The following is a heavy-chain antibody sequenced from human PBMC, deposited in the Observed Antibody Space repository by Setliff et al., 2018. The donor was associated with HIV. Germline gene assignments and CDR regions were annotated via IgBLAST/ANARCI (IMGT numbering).Heavy chain of an antibody. V-gene: IGHV1-2*02. CDR1: GYTFTGYY. CDR2: INPNSGGT. CDR3: ARVGAWGYSGYEDFGGGLDY. Sequence: ASVKVSCKASGYTFTGYYMHWVRQAPGQGLEWMGWINPNSGGTNYAQKFQGRVTMTRDTSTSTAYMELSSLRSEDTAVYYCARVGAWGYSGYEDFGGGLDYWGQGTLVTVSS. D-gene: IGHD5-12*01. J-gene: IGHJ4*02.